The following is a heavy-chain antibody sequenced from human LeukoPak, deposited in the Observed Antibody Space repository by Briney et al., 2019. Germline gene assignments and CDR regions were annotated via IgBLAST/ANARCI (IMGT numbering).Heavy chain of an antibody. CDR2: ISSSGSTI. J-gene: IGHJ4*02. CDR1: GFTFSSYE. V-gene: IGHV3-48*03. CDR3: ARDPGNYYGSGSYPDY. D-gene: IGHD3-10*01. Sequence: GGSLRLSCAASGFTFSSYEMNWVRQAPGKGLEWVSYISSSGSTIYYADSVKGRFTISRDNAKNSLYLQMNSLRAEDTAVYYCARDPGNYYGSGSYPDYWGQGTLVTVSS.